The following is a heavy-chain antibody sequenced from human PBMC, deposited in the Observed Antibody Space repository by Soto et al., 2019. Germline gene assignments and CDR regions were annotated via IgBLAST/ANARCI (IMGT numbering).Heavy chain of an antibody. CDR1: GFTFSGSA. J-gene: IGHJ3*02. Sequence: GGSLRLSCAASGFTFSGSAMHWVRQASGKGLEWVGRIRSKANSYATAYAASVKGRFTISSDDSKNTAYLQMNSLKTADTAVYYCTRCVDTDMRHAFDIWGQGTMVTVSS. CDR2: IRSKANSYAT. D-gene: IGHD5-18*01. CDR3: TRCVDTDMRHAFDI. V-gene: IGHV3-73*01.